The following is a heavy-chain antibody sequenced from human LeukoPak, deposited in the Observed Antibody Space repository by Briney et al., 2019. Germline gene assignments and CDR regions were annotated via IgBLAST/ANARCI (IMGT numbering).Heavy chain of an antibody. CDR1: GGSISSGAYY. Sequence: SETLSLTCTVSGGSISSGAYYWNWIRQHPGKGLEWIGYIYYSGITHYNPSLKSRVSIPVDTSKNQFSLKLSSVTAADTAVYYCARDTGMGYYDSSGYYSDAFDIWGQGTMVTVSS. CDR3: ARDTGMGYYDSSGYYSDAFDI. D-gene: IGHD3-22*01. CDR2: IYYSGIT. J-gene: IGHJ3*02. V-gene: IGHV4-31*03.